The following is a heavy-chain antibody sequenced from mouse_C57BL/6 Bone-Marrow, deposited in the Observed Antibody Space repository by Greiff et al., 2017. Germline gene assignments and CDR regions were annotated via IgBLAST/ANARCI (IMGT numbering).Heavy chain of an antibody. J-gene: IGHJ4*01. CDR1: GYTFTSYG. CDR2: IYPRSGNT. D-gene: IGHD1-1*01. CDR3: ARWSQTAVVATGGMDY. V-gene: IGHV1-81*01. Sequence: QVQLQQSGAELARPGASVKLSCKASGYTFTSYGISWVKQRTGQGLEWIGEIYPRSGNTYYNEKFKGKATLTADKSSSTAYMELRRLTSEDSAVYFCARWSQTAVVATGGMDYWGQGTSVTVSS.